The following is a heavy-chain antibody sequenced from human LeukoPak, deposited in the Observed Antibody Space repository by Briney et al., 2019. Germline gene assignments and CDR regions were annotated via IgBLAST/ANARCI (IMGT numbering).Heavy chain of an antibody. D-gene: IGHD4-11*01. CDR1: GGSISSGGYY. J-gene: IGHJ4*02. CDR3: ARATLTTFDY. Sequence: MSSETLSLTCTVSGGSISSGGYYWSWIRQHPGKGLEWIGYIYYSGSTYYNPSLRSRVTKSVDTSKNQLSLKLNSVTAADTAVYYCARATLTTFDYWGQGTLVTVSS. CDR2: IYYSGST. V-gene: IGHV4-31*03.